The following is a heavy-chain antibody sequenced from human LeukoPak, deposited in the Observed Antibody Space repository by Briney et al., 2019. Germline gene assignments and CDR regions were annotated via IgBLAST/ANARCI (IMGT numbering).Heavy chain of an antibody. J-gene: IGHJ6*02. CDR2: ISYDGSNK. Sequence: GGSLRLSCAASGFTFSSYAMHWVRQAPGKGLEWVAVISYDGSNKYYADSVKGRFTISGDNSKNTLYLQMNSLRAEDTAVYYCARVEDIVVVPAAMGGIYGMDVWGQGTTVTVSS. D-gene: IGHD2-2*01. V-gene: IGHV3-30-3*01. CDR1: GFTFSSYA. CDR3: ARVEDIVVVPAAMGGIYGMDV.